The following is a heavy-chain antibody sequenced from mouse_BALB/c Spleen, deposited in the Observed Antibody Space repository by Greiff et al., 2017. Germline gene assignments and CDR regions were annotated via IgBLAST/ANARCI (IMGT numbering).Heavy chain of an antibody. Sequence: VQLQQSGAELAKPGASVKMSCKASGYTFTSYWMHWVKQRPGQGLEWIGYINPSTGYTEYNQKFKDKATLTADKSSSTAYMQLSSLTSEDSAVYYCAKSGYYGYDFDYWGQGTTLTVSS. CDR2: INPSTGYT. J-gene: IGHJ2*01. D-gene: IGHD1-2*01. CDR3: AKSGYYGYDFDY. CDR1: GYTFTSYW. V-gene: IGHV1-7*01.